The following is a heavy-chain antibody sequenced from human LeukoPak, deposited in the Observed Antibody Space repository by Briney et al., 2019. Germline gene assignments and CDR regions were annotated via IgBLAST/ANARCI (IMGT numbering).Heavy chain of an antibody. Sequence: GGSLRLSCAASGVPFSASWMHWVRQAPGKGLAWVSHISSDGSVIVYADSVKGRFTISRDNAKNTLHLQMNSLRVDDTAVYYCAVDRWYTMNTWGQGTTVTVSS. CDR2: ISSDGSVI. CDR3: AVDRWYTMNT. J-gene: IGHJ6*02. CDR1: GVPFSASW. V-gene: IGHV3-74*01. D-gene: IGHD6-13*01.